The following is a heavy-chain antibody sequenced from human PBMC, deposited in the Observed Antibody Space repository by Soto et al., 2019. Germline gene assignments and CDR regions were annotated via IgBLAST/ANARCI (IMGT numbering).Heavy chain of an antibody. Sequence: ASVKVYCKASGYSFTSYTVHWVRQAPGQRLEWMGWVNAGNGDTKYSRNFQGRVSISRDTSASTAYIEVSSLRSEDTAVYYCARDPADYWGQGTLVTVSS. CDR2: VNAGNGDT. V-gene: IGHV1-3*01. CDR1: GYSFTSYT. J-gene: IGHJ4*02. CDR3: ARDPADY.